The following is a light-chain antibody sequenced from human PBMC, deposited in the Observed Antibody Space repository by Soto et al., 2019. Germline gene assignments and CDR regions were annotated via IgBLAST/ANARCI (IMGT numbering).Light chain of an antibody. CDR2: GAS. V-gene: IGKV3-15*01. J-gene: IGKJ1*01. Sequence: EIVLGKSLDTVCMRPGERATLSCRNSQSVSSNLAWYQQKLGQAPRVLIFGASTRATGIPARFSGSGSGTEFTLTISSLQSEDFAVYYCQQYNNWPGTFGQGTKVDIK. CDR1: QSVSSN. CDR3: QQYNNWPGT.